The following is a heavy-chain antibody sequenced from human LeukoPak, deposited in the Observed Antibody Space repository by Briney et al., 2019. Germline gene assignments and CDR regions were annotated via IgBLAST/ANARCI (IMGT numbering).Heavy chain of an antibody. J-gene: IGHJ4*02. D-gene: IGHD1-1*01. CDR1: GFSLRTSGMC. Sequence: SGPALLKPTQTLTLTYTFSGFSLRTSGMCVNWFRQPPGKALEWLPRIDWDDDKYYSTSLKTRLTISKDTSKNQVVLTMTNMDPVDTATYFCARRTRGYHFDDWGQGTLVTVSS. CDR2: IDWDDDK. V-gene: IGHV2-70*11. CDR3: ARRTRGYHFDD.